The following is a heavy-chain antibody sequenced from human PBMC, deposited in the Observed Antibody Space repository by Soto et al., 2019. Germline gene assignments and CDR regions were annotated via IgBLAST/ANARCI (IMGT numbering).Heavy chain of an antibody. CDR3: ASDSWYGGEYGMDV. V-gene: IGHV4-31*03. Sequence: QVQLQESGPGLVKPSQTLSLTGIVSGGSLSRGGYSGGGFRQHPGKGLEWIGYIYYSGSTYYNPSLKSRVTISVDTSKNQFSLKLSSVTAADTAVYYCASDSWYGGEYGMDVWGQGTTVTVSS. D-gene: IGHD6-13*01. CDR2: IYYSGST. J-gene: IGHJ6*02. CDR1: GGSLSRGGYS.